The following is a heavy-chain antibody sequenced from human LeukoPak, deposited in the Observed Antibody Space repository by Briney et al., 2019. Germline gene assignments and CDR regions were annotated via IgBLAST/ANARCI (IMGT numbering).Heavy chain of an antibody. J-gene: IGHJ1*01. CDR1: GGPISSSSYY. CDR3: ASGDSSSLRAVLFQH. D-gene: IGHD6-6*01. Sequence: PSETLSLTCTVSGGPISSSSYYWGWLRQPPGKGLEWIGSIYYSGSTYFNPPLKSRVTISGDTSKNQFSLKLSSVTAADMAVYYCASGDSSSLRAVLFQHWGQGTLVTVSS. V-gene: IGHV4-39*01. CDR2: IYYSGST.